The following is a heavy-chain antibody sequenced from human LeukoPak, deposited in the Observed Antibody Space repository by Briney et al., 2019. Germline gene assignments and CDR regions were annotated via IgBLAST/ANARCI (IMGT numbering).Heavy chain of an antibody. Sequence: ASVKVSCKASGDTFTNYGINRVRQAPGQRPEWMGWFSTYNGDTKYAQKLKGRLTLTADTLKTTAYMELRTLISDDTATYYCAIGQGVITWGGADVYDVWGQGTTVIVSS. D-gene: IGHD3-16*01. V-gene: IGHV1-18*01. CDR2: FSTYNGDT. CDR1: GDTFTNYG. CDR3: AIGQGVITWGGADVYDV. J-gene: IGHJ3*01.